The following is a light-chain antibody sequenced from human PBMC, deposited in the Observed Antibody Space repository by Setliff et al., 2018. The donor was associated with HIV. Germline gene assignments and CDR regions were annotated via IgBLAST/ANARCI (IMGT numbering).Light chain of an antibody. CDR2: DDN. CDR1: NSGSKS. Sequence: SYELTQPPSVSVAPGKTARITCGGNNSGSKSVHWYQQKPGQAPVLVVYDDNDRPSGIPERFSDSNSGTTATLTISRVEAGDEADYYCQVWDGNSDHYVFGTGTKVTVL. CDR3: QVWDGNSDHYV. J-gene: IGLJ1*01. V-gene: IGLV3-21*03.